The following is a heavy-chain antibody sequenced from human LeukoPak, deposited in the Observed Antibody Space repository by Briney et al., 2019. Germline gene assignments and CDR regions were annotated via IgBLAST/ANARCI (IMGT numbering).Heavy chain of an antibody. CDR2: IYTSGST. D-gene: IGHD2-15*01. Sequence: PSETLSLTCTVSGGSISSGSYYWSWIRQPAGKGLEWIGRIYTSGSTNYNPSLKSRVTISVDTSKNQFSLKLSSVTAADTAVYYCARGEYCSGGSCYDWGNWFDPWGQGTLVTVSS. CDR3: ARGEYCSGGSCYDWGNWFDP. V-gene: IGHV4-61*02. CDR1: GGSISSGSYY. J-gene: IGHJ5*02.